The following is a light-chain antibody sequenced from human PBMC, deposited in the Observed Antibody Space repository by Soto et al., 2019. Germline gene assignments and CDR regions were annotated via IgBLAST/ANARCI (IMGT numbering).Light chain of an antibody. CDR3: QQSYIPPYP. Sequence: DIQMTQSPSSLSASVGDTVTITCRASQSISVHLNWYQQKPGKVPKLLIYAASNLQSGVPSSFSGSGSKTDFALTISSLQPEDFATYYCQQSYIPPYPFGQGTKLQIK. CDR1: QSISVH. CDR2: AAS. J-gene: IGKJ2*01. V-gene: IGKV1-39*01.